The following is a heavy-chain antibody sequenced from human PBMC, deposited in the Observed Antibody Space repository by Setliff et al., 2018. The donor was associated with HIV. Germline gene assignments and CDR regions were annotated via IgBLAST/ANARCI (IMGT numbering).Heavy chain of an antibody. CDR1: GFTLSNTY. J-gene: IGHJ3*02. Sequence: PGGSLRLSCAASGFTLSNTYMAWVRQAPGKRPEWVSTLYGSGDTYHADSVKGRFTLSRDTSKNTMYLQMNSLRGDDTAVYYCATSSRGWGQDAFDIWGQGTMVTVSS. CDR2: LYGSGDT. D-gene: IGHD6-19*01. CDR3: ATSSRGWGQDAFDI. V-gene: IGHV3-66*02.